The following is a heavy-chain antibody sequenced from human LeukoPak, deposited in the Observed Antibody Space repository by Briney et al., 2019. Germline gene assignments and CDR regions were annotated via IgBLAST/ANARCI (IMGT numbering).Heavy chain of an antibody. D-gene: IGHD2-2*01. J-gene: IGHJ6*04. Sequence: KAGGSLRLSCAASGFTFSAYRMNWVRQAPGKGLEWVSSISSSSTYIYYVDSVQGRFTISRDNAKNSLYLQINSLRAEDTAVYYCARDSKLYCSSTSCYMDVWGKGTTVTVSS. CDR1: GFTFSAYR. CDR2: ISSSSTYI. V-gene: IGHV3-21*01. CDR3: ARDSKLYCSSTSCYMDV.